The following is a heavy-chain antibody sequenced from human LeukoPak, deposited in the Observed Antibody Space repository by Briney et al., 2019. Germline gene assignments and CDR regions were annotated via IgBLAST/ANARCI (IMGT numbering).Heavy chain of an antibody. Sequence: GGSLRLSCAASGFTFSTYAMTWVRQAPGKGLEWVSAIGGSVGSTNYADSVKGRFTISRDNSKNTLYLQMNSLRAEDTAVYYCARVDTNGVRSFDNWGQGTLVTVSS. D-gene: IGHD2-8*01. CDR2: IGGSVGST. V-gene: IGHV3-23*01. CDR3: ARVDTNGVRSFDN. CDR1: GFTFSTYA. J-gene: IGHJ4*02.